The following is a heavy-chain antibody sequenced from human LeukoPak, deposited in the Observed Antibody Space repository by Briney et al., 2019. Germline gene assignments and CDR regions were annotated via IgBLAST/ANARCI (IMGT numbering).Heavy chain of an antibody. CDR1: GFTFSSYW. Sequence: GGSLRLSCVASGFTFSSYWMSWVRQAPGKGLEWVANIKEDGSEKYYVDSVKGRFTASGDNAKNSLYLQMNSLSAEDTAVYYCARVVQLWLLDEKDYWGQGTLVTVSS. D-gene: IGHD5-18*01. V-gene: IGHV3-7*03. CDR2: IKEDGSEK. CDR3: ARVVQLWLLDEKDY. J-gene: IGHJ4*02.